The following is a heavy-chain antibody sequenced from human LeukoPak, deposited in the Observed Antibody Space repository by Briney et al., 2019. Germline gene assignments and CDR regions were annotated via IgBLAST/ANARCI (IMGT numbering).Heavy chain of an antibody. CDR1: GGTFSSYS. CDR3: ARDLPPCTGGSCYSNAFDL. V-gene: IGHV1-69*04. Sequence: GASVKVSCKASGGTFSSYSINWVRQAPGQGIEWVGRFIPTLDVANYPQKFQARLTITADKSTGTAYMELSSLRSADTAVYYCARDLPPCTGGSCYSNAFDLWGQGTMVTVSS. D-gene: IGHD2-15*01. J-gene: IGHJ3*01. CDR2: FIPTLDVA.